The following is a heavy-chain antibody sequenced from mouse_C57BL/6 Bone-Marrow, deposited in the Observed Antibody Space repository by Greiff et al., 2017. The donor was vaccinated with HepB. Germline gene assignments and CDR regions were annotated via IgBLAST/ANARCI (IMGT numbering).Heavy chain of an antibody. CDR2: IDPENGDT. Sequence: EVQLVESGAELVRPGASVKLSCTASGFNIKDDYMHWVKQRPEQGLEWIGWIDPENGDTEYASKFQGKATITADTSSNTAYLQLSSLTSEDTAVYYWTMGSSYDYYAMDYWGQGTSVTVSS. D-gene: IGHD1-1*01. J-gene: IGHJ4*01. V-gene: IGHV14-4*01. CDR1: GFNIKDDY. CDR3: TMGSSYDYYAMDY.